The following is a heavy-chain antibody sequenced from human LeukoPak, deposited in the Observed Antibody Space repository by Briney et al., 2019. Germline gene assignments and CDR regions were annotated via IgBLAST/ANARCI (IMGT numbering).Heavy chain of an antibody. D-gene: IGHD7-27*01. CDR3: ARYPNWVGPRKNYGMDV. CDR1: GYTFTSYD. J-gene: IGHJ6*02. Sequence: GASVKVSCKASGYTFTSYDINWVRQATGQGLEWMGWMNPNSGNTGYAQKFQGRVTMTRNTSISTAYMELSSLRSEDTAVYYCARYPNWVGPRKNYGMDVWGQGTTVTVSS. V-gene: IGHV1-8*01. CDR2: MNPNSGNT.